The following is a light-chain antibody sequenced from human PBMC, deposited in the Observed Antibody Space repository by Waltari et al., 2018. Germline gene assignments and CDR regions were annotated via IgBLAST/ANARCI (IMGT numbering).Light chain of an antibody. CDR1: RSISKW. J-gene: IGKJ4*01. V-gene: IGKV1-5*03. CDR3: QQYDNFPLT. Sequence: DIQMTQSPSTLPASVGDRVTITCRASRSISKWLAWYQQKPGKAPKLLIYQATYLQSGVPSRFSGIGSGTEFTLTISSLQPDDFATYYCQQYDNFPLTFGGGTKVEIK. CDR2: QAT.